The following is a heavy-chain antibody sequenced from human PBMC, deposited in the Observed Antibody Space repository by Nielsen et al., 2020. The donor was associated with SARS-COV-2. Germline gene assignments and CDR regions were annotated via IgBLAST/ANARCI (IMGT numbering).Heavy chain of an antibody. J-gene: IGHJ6*03. Sequence: GGSLRLSCAASGFTFSSYGMHWVRQAPGKGLEWVAVIWYDGSNKYYADSVKGRFTISRDNSKNTLYLQMNSLRAEDTAVYYCARAQTTAATRNYYYYYYMDVWGKGTTVTVSS. CDR2: IWYDGSNK. CDR1: GFTFSSYG. CDR3: ARAQTTAATRNYYYYYYMDV. V-gene: IGHV3-33*01. D-gene: IGHD2-15*01.